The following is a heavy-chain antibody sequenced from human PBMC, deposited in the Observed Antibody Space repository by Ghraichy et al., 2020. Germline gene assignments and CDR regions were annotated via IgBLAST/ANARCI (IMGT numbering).Heavy chain of an antibody. CDR3: ASLATHLAVAGSGWFDP. CDR1: GGSISSSTSY. D-gene: IGHD6-19*01. V-gene: IGHV4-39*01. Sequence: SETLSLTCTVSGGSISSSTSYWGWIRQPPGKGLEWIVSIYYSGSTYYNPSLKSRVTISIDTSKNQFFLKVTSVTAGDTAVYYCASLATHLAVAGSGWFDPWGQGTLVTVSS. CDR2: IYYSGST. J-gene: IGHJ5*02.